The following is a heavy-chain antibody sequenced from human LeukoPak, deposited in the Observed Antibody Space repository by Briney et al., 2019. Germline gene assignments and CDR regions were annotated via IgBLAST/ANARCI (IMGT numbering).Heavy chain of an antibody. CDR1: GGSFRGYY. Sequence: SETLSLTCAVYGGSFRGYYWSWIRQPPGKGLEWIGEITHSGSTNYNPSLKSRVTISVDTSKNQFSLKLSSVTAADTAVYYCARGYCSSTSCYKVPPMDVWGKGTTVTVSS. V-gene: IGHV4-34*01. D-gene: IGHD2-2*02. J-gene: IGHJ6*04. CDR2: ITHSGST. CDR3: ARGYCSSTSCYKVPPMDV.